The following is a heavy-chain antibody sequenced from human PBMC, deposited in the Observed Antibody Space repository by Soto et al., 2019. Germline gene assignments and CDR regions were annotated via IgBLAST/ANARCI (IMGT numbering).Heavy chain of an antibody. CDR1: SGSISSSNW. V-gene: IGHV4-4*02. CDR2: IYHSGST. J-gene: IGHJ4*02. Sequence: QVQLQESGPGLVKPSGTLSLTCAVSSGSISSSNWWSWVRQPPGKGLEWIGEIYHSGSTNYNPSLKSRVTISVDKPENQFSLKLSSVTAADTAVYYCARIGYCSGGSCYYFDYWGQGTLVTVSS. D-gene: IGHD2-15*01. CDR3: ARIGYCSGGSCYYFDY.